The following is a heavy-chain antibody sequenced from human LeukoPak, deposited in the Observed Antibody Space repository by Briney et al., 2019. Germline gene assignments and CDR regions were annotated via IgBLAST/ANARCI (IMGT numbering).Heavy chain of an antibody. CDR1: GYTLTGYY. CDR2: INPNSGGT. J-gene: IGHJ5*02. D-gene: IGHD3-10*01. Sequence: ASVKVSCKASGYTLTGYYMHWVRKAPGQGLEWMGWINPNSGGTNYAQKFQGRVTMPRDTSISTAYMELSRLRSDDTAVYYCAREPNRSSGRPLFDPWGQGTLVTVSS. V-gene: IGHV1-2*02. CDR3: AREPNRSSGRPLFDP.